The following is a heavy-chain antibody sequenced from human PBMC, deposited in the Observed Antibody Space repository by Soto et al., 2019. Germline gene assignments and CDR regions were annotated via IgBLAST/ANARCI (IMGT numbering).Heavy chain of an antibody. CDR1: GFTFSSYG. CDR3: AKDWPIVVVPAAHNRGN. V-gene: IGHV3-30*18. CDR2: ISYDGSNK. J-gene: IGHJ4*02. D-gene: IGHD2-2*01. Sequence: LRLSCAASGFTFSSYGMHWVRQAPGKGLEWVAVISYDGSNKYYADSVKGRFTISRDNSKNTLYLQMNSLRAEDTAVYYCAKDWPIVVVPAAHNRGNWGQGTLVTVS.